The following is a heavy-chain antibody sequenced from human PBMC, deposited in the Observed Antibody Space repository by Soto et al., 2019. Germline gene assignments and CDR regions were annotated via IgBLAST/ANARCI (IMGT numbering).Heavy chain of an antibody. J-gene: IGHJ6*02. V-gene: IGHV3-33*01. Sequence: GSLRLSCAASGFTFSSYGMHWVRQAPGKGLEWVAVIWYDGSNKYYADSVKGRFTISRDNSKNTLYLQMNSLRAEDTAVYYCARGVTGTRSYYYYGMDVWGQGTTVTVSS. D-gene: IGHD1-7*01. CDR2: IWYDGSNK. CDR3: ARGVTGTRSYYYYGMDV. CDR1: GFTFSSYG.